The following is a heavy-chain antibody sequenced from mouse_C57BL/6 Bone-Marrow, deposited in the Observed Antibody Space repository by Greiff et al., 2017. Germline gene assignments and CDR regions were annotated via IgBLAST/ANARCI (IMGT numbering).Heavy chain of an antibody. Sequence: QVQLQQSGAELVKPGASVNLSCTASGYTFTEYTIHWVKQSSGQGLEWIGWCYTGSGSKKYNEKFKDKATLTADKSSSTVYMELSRLTSEDSAVYFCARNEDPPGYYYGSSYFCYWGKGTTLTVS. CDR1: GYTFTEYT. V-gene: IGHV1-62-2*01. D-gene: IGHD1-1*01. CDR3: ARNEDPPGYYYGSSYFCY. J-gene: IGHJ2*01. CDR2: CYTGSGSK.